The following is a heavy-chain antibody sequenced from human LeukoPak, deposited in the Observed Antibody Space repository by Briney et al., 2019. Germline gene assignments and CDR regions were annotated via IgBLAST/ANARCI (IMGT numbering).Heavy chain of an antibody. CDR2: INTNTGNP. J-gene: IGHJ4*02. D-gene: IGHD6-13*01. V-gene: IGHV7-4-1*02. CDR3: ARGGSSWYDY. Sequence: GASVKVSCKASEYTFTSYAMNWVRQAPRQGLEWMGWINTNTGNPTYARGFTGRFVFSLDTSVNTAYLEISSLKGEDSAVYYCARGGSSWYDYWGQGTLVTVSS. CDR1: EYTFTSYA.